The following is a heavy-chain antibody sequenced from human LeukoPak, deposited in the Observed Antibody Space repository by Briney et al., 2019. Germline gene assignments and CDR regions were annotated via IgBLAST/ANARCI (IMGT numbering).Heavy chain of an antibody. J-gene: IGHJ4*02. CDR1: GYSFTGYF. CDR3: ARSGSTGYSLDY. CDR2: IDPNSGDT. D-gene: IGHD3-22*01. V-gene: IGHV1-2*02. Sequence: ASVKVSCKASGYSFTGYFIHWVRQAPGQGLEWMGCIDPNSGDTKYAQKFQGRVSMPRDTSTRTAYMELSRPRSDDTAVYFCARSGSTGYSLDYWGQGTLVTVSS.